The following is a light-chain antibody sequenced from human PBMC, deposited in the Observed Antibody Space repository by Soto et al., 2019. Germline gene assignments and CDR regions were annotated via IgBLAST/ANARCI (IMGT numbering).Light chain of an antibody. CDR3: QQSYTTPYT. CDR1: QSMSTY. CDR2: AAS. Sequence: DIQMTQSPSSLSASVGDRVTITCRASQSMSTYLNWYLQKPGKAPKLLIYAASSLQSGVPSRFSGSGSGTDFTLTISSLQPEDFATYYCQQSYTTPYTFGQGTKLEIK. J-gene: IGKJ2*01. V-gene: IGKV1-39*01.